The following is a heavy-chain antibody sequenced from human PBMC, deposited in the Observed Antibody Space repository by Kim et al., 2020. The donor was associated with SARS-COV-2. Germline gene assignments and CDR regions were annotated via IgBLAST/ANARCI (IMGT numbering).Heavy chain of an antibody. J-gene: IGHJ4*02. Sequence: TPALQGQVTISADWSLSTAYLQWSSLKASDTAVYYCARAPSGTLTPSYFDYWGQGTLVTVSS. CDR3: ARAPSGTLTPSYFDY. V-gene: IGHV5-51*01. D-gene: IGHD3-10*01.